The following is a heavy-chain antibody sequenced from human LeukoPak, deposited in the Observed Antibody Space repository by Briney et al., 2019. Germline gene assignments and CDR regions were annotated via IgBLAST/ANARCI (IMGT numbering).Heavy chain of an antibody. D-gene: IGHD3-10*01. CDR2: ISAYNGNT. V-gene: IGHV1-18*01. CDR3: ACDRAMSLWFGQIVLLPRVDAFDI. J-gene: IGHJ3*02. CDR1: GYTFTSYG. Sequence: ASVKVSCKASGYTFTSYGIIWVRQAPGQGLEWMGWISAYNGNTNYAQKLQGRVTMTTDTSTSTAYMELRSLRSDDTDVYYCACDRAMSLWFGQIVLLPRVDAFDIWGQGTMVTVSS.